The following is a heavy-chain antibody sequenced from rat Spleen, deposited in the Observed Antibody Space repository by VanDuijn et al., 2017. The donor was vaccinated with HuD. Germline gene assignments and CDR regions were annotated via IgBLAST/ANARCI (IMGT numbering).Heavy chain of an antibody. Sequence: QVQLKESGPGLMQPSQTLSLTCIVSGFSLTSYHVHWVRQSPGKGLEWMGRIQSGGSTDYNSALKSRLSISRDTSKSQVLLKMNSLQTEDTAMYFCARRGGKGYSDYWGQGVMVTVSS. CDR2: IQSGGST. D-gene: IGHD4-3*01. V-gene: IGHV2-27*01. J-gene: IGHJ2*01. CDR3: ARRGGKGYSDY. CDR1: GFSLTSYH.